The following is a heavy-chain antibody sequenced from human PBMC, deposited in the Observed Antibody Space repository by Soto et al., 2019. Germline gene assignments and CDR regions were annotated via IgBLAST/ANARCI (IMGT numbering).Heavy chain of an antibody. CDR2: ISFDGSTR. CDR1: GFTFNIYG. V-gene: IGHV3-30*03. CDR3: ARESEDLTSNFDY. J-gene: IGHJ4*02. Sequence: QVQLVESGGGVVQSGRSLRLSCAASGFTFNIYGLHWVRQTPGKGLEWVAAISFDGSTRSYADSAKGRFTISRDNAKNSLYLEMNSLRAEDTAVYYCARESEDLTSNFDYWGQGTLVTVSS.